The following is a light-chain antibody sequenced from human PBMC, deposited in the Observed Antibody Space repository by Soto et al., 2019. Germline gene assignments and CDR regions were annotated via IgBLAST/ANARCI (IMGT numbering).Light chain of an antibody. Sequence: DIQMTQSPSTLSASVGDRVTITCRASQSISSWLAWYQQKPGKAPKLLIYDASSLESGGPSRFSGSGSGTELTLTISSLQPDDFATYYCQQYNRYSGTFGKGTKVEIK. CDR2: DAS. CDR3: QQYNRYSGT. J-gene: IGKJ1*01. CDR1: QSISSW. V-gene: IGKV1-5*01.